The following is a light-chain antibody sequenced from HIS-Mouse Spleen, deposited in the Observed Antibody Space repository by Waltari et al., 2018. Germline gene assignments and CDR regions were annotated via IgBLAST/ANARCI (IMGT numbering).Light chain of an antibody. V-gene: IGLV3-10*01. J-gene: IGLJ2*01. CDR2: EDS. CDR3: YSTDSSGNHRV. CDR1: AVPKKY. Sequence: SYELTQPPSASVPPGQQARITRTGDAVPKKYAYWYQQKSGQAPVLVIYEDSKRPSGIPERFSGSSSGTMATLTISGAQVEDEADYYCYSTDSSGNHRVFGGGTKLTVL.